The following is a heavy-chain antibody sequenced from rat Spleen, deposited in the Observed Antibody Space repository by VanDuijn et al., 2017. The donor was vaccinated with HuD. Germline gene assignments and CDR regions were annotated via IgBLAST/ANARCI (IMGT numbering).Heavy chain of an antibody. CDR3: ARDENGYLYTWFAY. CDR2: IWSHGGI. V-gene: IGHV2-47*01. D-gene: IGHD4-6*01. Sequence: QVQLTESGPGLVQPSQTLSLTCTVSGLSLTSNSVSWIRQPPGKGLERMGVIWSHGGIDYNSAYKSRLSITRDTSKSQVFLKMDSLQTEDTATYYCARDENGYLYTWFAYWGQGTLVTVSS. CDR1: GLSLTSNS. J-gene: IGHJ3*01.